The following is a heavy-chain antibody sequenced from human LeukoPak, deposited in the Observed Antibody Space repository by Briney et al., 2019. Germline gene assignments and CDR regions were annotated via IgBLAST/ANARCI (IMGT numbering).Heavy chain of an antibody. Sequence: ASVKVSCKASGYTFTSYYMHWARQAPGQGLEWMGIINPSGGSTSYAQKFQGRVTMTRDMSTSTVYMELSSLRSEDTAVYYCARDLAAALGDYWGQGTLVTVSS. D-gene: IGHD6-6*01. V-gene: IGHV1-46*01. CDR1: GYTFTSYY. J-gene: IGHJ4*02. CDR3: ARDLAAALGDY. CDR2: INPSGGST.